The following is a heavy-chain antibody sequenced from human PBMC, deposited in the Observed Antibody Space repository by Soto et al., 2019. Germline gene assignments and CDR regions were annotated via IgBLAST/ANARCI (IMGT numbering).Heavy chain of an antibody. Sequence: SETLSLTCTVSGGSISSGGYYWSWIRQHPGKGLEWIGYIYYSGSTYYNPSLKSRVTISVDTSKNQFSLKLSSVTAADTAVYYCARDEGDGYNYYGMDVWGQGTTVTVS. J-gene: IGHJ6*02. CDR3: ARDEGDGYNYYGMDV. D-gene: IGHD1-26*01. V-gene: IGHV4-31*03. CDR1: GGSISSGGYY. CDR2: IYYSGST.